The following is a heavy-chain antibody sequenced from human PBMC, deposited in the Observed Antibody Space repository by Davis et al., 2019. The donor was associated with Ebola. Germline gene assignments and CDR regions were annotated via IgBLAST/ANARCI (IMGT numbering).Heavy chain of an antibody. Sequence: GESLKISCSASGFTFSSYGMHWVRQAPAQGLEWVSYISSSGSTIYYADSVKGRFTISRDNAKNSLYLQMNSLRAEDTAVYYCARGERRYYPHYGMDVWGQGTTVTVSS. J-gene: IGHJ6*02. D-gene: IGHD1-26*01. CDR3: ARGERRYYPHYGMDV. CDR1: GFTFSSYG. CDR2: ISSSGSTI. V-gene: IGHV3-48*04.